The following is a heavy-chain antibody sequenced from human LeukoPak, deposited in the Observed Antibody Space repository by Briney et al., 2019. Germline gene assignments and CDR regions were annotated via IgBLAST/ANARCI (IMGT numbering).Heavy chain of an antibody. J-gene: IGHJ4*02. Sequence: GGSLRLSCSASGFTFSTYWMSWVRQAPGKGLEWVAVISIDGNNPYYADTVKGRFTISRDNSKNTLYLQMTSLKTEDTAVYFCARYLFSDFYFDHWGQGTLVTVSS. CDR2: ISIDGNNP. CDR1: GFTFSTYW. V-gene: IGHV3-30*03. D-gene: IGHD2-21*01. CDR3: ARYLFSDFYFDH.